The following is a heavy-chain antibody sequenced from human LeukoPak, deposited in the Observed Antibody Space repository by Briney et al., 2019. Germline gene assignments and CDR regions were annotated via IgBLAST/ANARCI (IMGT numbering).Heavy chain of an antibody. CDR3: ATGYCSGGSCPRPLDY. D-gene: IGHD2-15*01. CDR1: GGSISSYY. J-gene: IGHJ4*02. V-gene: IGHV4-59*01. Sequence: PSETLSLTCTVSGGSISSYYWSWIRQPPGKGLEWIGYIYYSGSTNYNPSLKSRVTISVDTSKNQFSLKLSSVTAADTAVYYCATGYCSGGSCPRPLDYWGQGTLVTVSS. CDR2: IYYSGST.